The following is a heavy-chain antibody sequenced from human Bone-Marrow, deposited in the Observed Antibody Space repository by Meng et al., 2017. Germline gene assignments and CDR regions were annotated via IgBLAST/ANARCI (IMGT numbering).Heavy chain of an antibody. Sequence: GSLRLSCTVSGGSISSYYWSWIRQPPGKGLEWIGYIYYSGSTYYNPSLKSRVTISVDTSKNQFSLKLSSVTAADTAVYYCARDNVMVVTAIRAFDIWGQGTMVTVSS. D-gene: IGHD2-21*02. CDR2: IYYSGST. V-gene: IGHV4-59*12. CDR1: GGSISSYY. J-gene: IGHJ3*02. CDR3: ARDNVMVVTAIRAFDI.